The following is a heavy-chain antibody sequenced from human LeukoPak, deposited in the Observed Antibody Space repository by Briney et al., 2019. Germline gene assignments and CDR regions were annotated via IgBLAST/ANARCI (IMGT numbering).Heavy chain of an antibody. CDR2: INPNSGGT. CDR1: GYTFTSYG. Sequence: ASVKVSRKSSGYTFTSYGIGLVRQAPAQGLGWMGWINPNSGGTNYAQPSQGRVTLTSDPSINTAYLELTRLRSADTAVYFCAKNRGAYSAGFWYFDLWGRGTLVTVSS. CDR3: AKNRGAYSAGFWYFDL. V-gene: IGHV1-2*02. J-gene: IGHJ2*01. D-gene: IGHD2-21*01.